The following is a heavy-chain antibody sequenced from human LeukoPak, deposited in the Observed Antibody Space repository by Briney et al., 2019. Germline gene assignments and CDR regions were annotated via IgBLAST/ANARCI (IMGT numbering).Heavy chain of an antibody. CDR3: ARGPENVDTAYVY. CDR2: MNPNSGNT. D-gene: IGHD5-18*01. V-gene: IGHV1-8*01. CDR1: GYTFTSYD. J-gene: IGHJ4*02. Sequence: ASVKVSCKASGYTFTSYDINWVRQATGQGLEWMGWMNPNSGNTGYAQKFQGRVTMTRNTSIRTAYMELSSLRSEDTAVYYCARGPENVDTAYVYWGQGTLVTVSS.